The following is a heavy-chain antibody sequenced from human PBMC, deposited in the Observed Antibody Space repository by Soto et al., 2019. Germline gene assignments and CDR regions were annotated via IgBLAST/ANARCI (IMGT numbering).Heavy chain of an antibody. Sequence: PSETLSLTCTVSGGSISSGGYYWSWIRQHPGKGLEWIGYIYYSGSTYYNPSLKSRVTISVDTSKNQFSPKPSSVTAADTAVYYCARDNASGDYVWGSYRPYGMDVWGQGXTVTVSS. CDR3: ARDNASGDYVWGSYRPYGMDV. CDR2: IYYSGST. CDR1: GGSISSGGYY. J-gene: IGHJ6*02. V-gene: IGHV4-31*03. D-gene: IGHD3-16*02.